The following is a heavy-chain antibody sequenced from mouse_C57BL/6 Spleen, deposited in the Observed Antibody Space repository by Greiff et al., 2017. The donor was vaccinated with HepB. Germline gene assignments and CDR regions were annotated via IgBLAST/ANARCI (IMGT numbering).Heavy chain of an antibody. CDR2: ILPGSGST. CDR3: ARKEDDYDGYYYAMDY. D-gene: IGHD2-4*01. Sequence: QVQLKQSGAELMKPGASVKLSCKATGYTFTGYWIEWVKQRPGHGLEWIGEILPGSGSTNYNEKFKGKATFTADTSSNTAYMQLSSLTTEDSAIYYCARKEDDYDGYYYAMDYRGQGTSVTVSS. J-gene: IGHJ4*01. CDR1: GYTFTGYW. V-gene: IGHV1-9*01.